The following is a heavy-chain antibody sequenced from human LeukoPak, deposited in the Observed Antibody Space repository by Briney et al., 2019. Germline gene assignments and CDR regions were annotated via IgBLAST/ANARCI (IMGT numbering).Heavy chain of an antibody. CDR3: ARERCSSTSCYLPYYYYGMDV. V-gene: IGHV3-11*01. J-gene: IGHJ6*02. CDR1: GFTFSDYY. CDR2: ISSSGSTI. D-gene: IGHD2-2*01. Sequence: GGSLRLSCAASGFTFSDYYMSWIRQAPGKGLEWVSYISSSGSTIYYADSVKGRFTISMDNCKSSLYLQMNSLRAEDTAVYYCARERCSSTSCYLPYYYYGMDVWGQGTTVTVSS.